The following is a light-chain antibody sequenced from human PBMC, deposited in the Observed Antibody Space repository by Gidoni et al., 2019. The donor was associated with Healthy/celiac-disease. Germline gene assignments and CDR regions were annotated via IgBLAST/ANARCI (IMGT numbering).Light chain of an antibody. V-gene: IGLV3-1*01. J-gene: IGLJ2*01. Sequence: SSALTQPPSVSVSPGQPASITCSGDKLGDKYACWYQQKPGQSPLLVIYQDSKRPSGIPERFSGSNSGNTATLTISGTQAMDEADYYCQAWDSSTVVFGGGTKLTVL. CDR1: KLGDKY. CDR3: QAWDSSTVV. CDR2: QDS.